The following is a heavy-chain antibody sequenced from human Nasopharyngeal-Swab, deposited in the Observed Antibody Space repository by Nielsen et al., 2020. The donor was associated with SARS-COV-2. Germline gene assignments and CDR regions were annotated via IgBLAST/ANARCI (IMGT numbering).Heavy chain of an antibody. CDR1: GFTFSNYV. J-gene: IGHJ6*02. D-gene: IGHD2-21*01. CDR2: ISGSGDST. Sequence: GGSLRLSCAASGFTFSNYVMSWVRQAPGKGLEWLSGISGSGDSTYYADSVNDRFTISRDNSKNTLYLQMNSLRVEDTALYYCAKAPYLRGLDVWGQGTTVTVSS. V-gene: IGHV3-23*01. CDR3: AKAPYLRGLDV.